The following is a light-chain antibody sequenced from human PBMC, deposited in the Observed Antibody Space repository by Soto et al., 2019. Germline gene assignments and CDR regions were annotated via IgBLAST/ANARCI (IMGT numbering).Light chain of an antibody. CDR2: QAS. J-gene: IGKJ4*01. CDR3: HHYHSYPLT. CDR1: QTVAHW. Sequence: DIPMTQSPCTLSASIGDRVSITCRASQTVAHWLAWYQQKPGQVPKLLIYQASALQSGVQSRFSGSGFGTEFTLTITALQPDDFATYCCHHYHSYPLTFSGGTKVEIE. V-gene: IGKV1-5*03.